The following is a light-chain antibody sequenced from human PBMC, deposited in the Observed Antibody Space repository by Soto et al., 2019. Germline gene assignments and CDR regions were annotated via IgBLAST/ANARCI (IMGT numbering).Light chain of an antibody. J-gene: IGLJ1*01. Sequence: QSVLTQPASVSGSPGQSITISCTGTSSDVGGYNYVSWYQQHPGKAPKLMIYEVSNRPPGVSNRFSGSKSGNTASLTISGLQAEDEADYYCTSYTYSSTLVFGTGTKLTVL. CDR1: SSDVGGYNY. V-gene: IGLV2-14*01. CDR3: TSYTYSSTLV. CDR2: EVS.